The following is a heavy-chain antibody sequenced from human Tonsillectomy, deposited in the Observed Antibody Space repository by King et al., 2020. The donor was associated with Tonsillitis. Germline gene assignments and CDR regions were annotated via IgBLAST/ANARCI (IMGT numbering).Heavy chain of an antibody. CDR2: ISGSGGTT. V-gene: IGHV3-23*04. Sequence: VQLVESGGGLVQPGGSLRLSCAASGFTFSSYGMSWVRQAPGKGLEWVSAISGSGGTTYYADSVKGRFTISRDNSKNTLYLQMNSLRAEDTAVYYCAKDRPQGTWGGAIYHFDYWGQGTLVTVSS. J-gene: IGHJ4*02. CDR3: AKDRPQGTWGGAIYHFDY. D-gene: IGHD3-10*01. CDR1: GFTFSSYG.